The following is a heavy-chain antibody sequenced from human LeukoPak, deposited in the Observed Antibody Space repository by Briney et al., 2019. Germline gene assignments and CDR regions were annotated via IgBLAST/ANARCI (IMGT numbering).Heavy chain of an antibody. CDR3: ARAVDTALPFDY. CDR2: IYYSGST. CDR1: GGSISSGGYY. V-gene: IGHV4-61*08. Sequence: PSETLSLTCTVSGGSISSGGYYWSWIRQHPGKGLEWIGYIYYSGSTYYNPSLKSRVTISVDTSKNQFSLKLSSVTAADTAVYYCARAVDTALPFDYWGQGTLVTVSS. D-gene: IGHD5-18*01. J-gene: IGHJ4*02.